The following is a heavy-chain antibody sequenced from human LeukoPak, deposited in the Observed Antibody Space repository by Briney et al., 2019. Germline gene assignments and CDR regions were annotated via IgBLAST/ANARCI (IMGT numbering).Heavy chain of an antibody. CDR1: GFTFSNYA. D-gene: IGHD6-13*01. J-gene: IGHJ5*02. V-gene: IGHV3-23*01. CDR3: AKSNGYRVYNWFDP. Sequence: GGSLRLSCAASGFTFSNYAMSWVRQAPGKGLEWVSAISGGGGPTYYADSVKGRFTISRDNSKNTLYLQMNSLRAEDTAVYYCAKSNGYRVYNWFDPWGQGTLVTVSS. CDR2: ISGGGGPT.